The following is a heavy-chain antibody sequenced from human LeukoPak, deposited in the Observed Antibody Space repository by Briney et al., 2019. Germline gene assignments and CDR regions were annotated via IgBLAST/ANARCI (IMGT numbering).Heavy chain of an antibody. J-gene: IGHJ4*02. CDR2: ISSSGSIK. D-gene: IGHD3-10*01. CDR1: GFTFSIYE. V-gene: IGHV3-48*03. CDR3: ARAHYYGSGLDY. Sequence: PGGSLRLSCAASGFTFSIYEMNWVRQAPGKGLEWVSYISSSGSIKYYEDSVKGRFTISRDNAKNSLYLQMNSLRAEDTALYYCARAHYYGSGLDYWGQGTLVTVSS.